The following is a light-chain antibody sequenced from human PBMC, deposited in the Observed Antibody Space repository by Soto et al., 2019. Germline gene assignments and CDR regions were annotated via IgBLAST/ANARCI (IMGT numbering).Light chain of an antibody. Sequence: IVLTQSPGTLSLTPGERATLSCRASQSVSSSYLAWYQQKPGQAPRLLIYGASSRATGIPDRFSGSGSGTDFTLTISRLEPEDFAVYYCQQYGSSPPISFGHGTRLAI. CDR3: QQYGSSPPIS. J-gene: IGKJ5*01. CDR2: GAS. V-gene: IGKV3-20*01. CDR1: QSVSSSY.